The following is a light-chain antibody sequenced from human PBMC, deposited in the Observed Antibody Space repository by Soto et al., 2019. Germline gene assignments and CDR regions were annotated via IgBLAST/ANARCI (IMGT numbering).Light chain of an antibody. CDR2: GAS. CDR1: QGVSSPY. Sequence: EVVLTQSPVTLSLSPGERATLSCRASQGVSSPYLAWYQQTPGQPPRRLIYGASSRAPDIPDRFIGSGSGTEFTVTTARLAPEDFAMYYCQQYGSSPFTFGPGTKVDI. J-gene: IGKJ3*01. CDR3: QQYGSSPFT. V-gene: IGKV3-20*01.